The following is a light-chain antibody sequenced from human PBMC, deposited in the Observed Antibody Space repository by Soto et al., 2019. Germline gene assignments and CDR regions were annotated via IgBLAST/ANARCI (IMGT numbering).Light chain of an antibody. CDR1: ESVSTN. V-gene: IGKV3-20*01. Sequence: EIEMTQSPATLSLAPGERVTLSCRASESVSTNLAWYQQKAVQAPRLLIYGASVRATGIPDRFSGSGSGTDFTLTISRLEPEDFAVYYCQQYGSSGTFGQGTKVDIK. CDR2: GAS. J-gene: IGKJ1*01. CDR3: QQYGSSGT.